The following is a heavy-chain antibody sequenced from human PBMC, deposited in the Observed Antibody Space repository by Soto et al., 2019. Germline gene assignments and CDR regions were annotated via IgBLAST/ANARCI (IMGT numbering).Heavy chain of an antibody. Sequence: SGPTLVNPTQTLTLTCTFSGFSLSTSGMCVSWIRQPPGKALEWLALIDWDDDKYYSTSLKTRLTISKDTSKNQVVLTMTNMDPVDTATYYCARILTSSSGWYPFDYWGQGTLVTVSS. CDR2: IDWDDDK. CDR1: GFSLSTSGMC. CDR3: ARILTSSSGWYPFDY. J-gene: IGHJ4*02. D-gene: IGHD6-19*01. V-gene: IGHV2-70*01.